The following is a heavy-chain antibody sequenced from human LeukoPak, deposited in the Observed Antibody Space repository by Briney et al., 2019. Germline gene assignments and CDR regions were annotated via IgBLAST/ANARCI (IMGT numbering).Heavy chain of an antibody. CDR3: AREGVGTMGSSSHFDY. J-gene: IGHJ4*02. CDR1: GGSISSYY. D-gene: IGHD6-6*01. V-gene: IGHV4-59*01. Sequence: PSETLSLTCTVSGGSISSYYWSWIRQPPGKGLEWIGYIYYSGSTNYNPSLKSRVTISVDTSKNQFSLKLSSVTAADTAVYYCAREGVGTMGSSSHFDYWGQGTLVTVSS. CDR2: IYYSGST.